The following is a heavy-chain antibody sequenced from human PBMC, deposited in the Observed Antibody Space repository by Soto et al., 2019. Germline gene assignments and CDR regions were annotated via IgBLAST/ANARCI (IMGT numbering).Heavy chain of an antibody. J-gene: IGHJ5*02. Sequence: GESVKISGKGSGYSFTSYCISWVRQMPWKGLEWMGRIDPSDSYTNYSPSFQGHVTISADKSISTAYLQWSSLKASDTAMYYCARHRAAAGPYNWFDPWGQGSMVTFYS. CDR2: IDPSDSYT. V-gene: IGHV5-10-1*01. CDR1: GYSFTSYC. D-gene: IGHD6-13*01. CDR3: ARHRAAAGPYNWFDP.